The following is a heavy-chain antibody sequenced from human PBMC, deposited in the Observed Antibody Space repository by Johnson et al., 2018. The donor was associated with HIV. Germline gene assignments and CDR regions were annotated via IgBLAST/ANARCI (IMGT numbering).Heavy chain of an antibody. D-gene: IGHD1-1*01. CDR2: ISGSGHLI. CDR1: GFTFSNYA. V-gene: IGHV3-23*04. Sequence: VQLVESGGDLVQPGGSLRLSCAASGFTFSNYAMTWVRQAPGKGLEWVSTISGSGHLIYYADSVKGRFTISRDNSRNTLYLQMNSLRAGDTALYYCAKDRHNDWNPPFLAFDVWGHGTLVTVSS. J-gene: IGHJ3*01. CDR3: AKDRHNDWNPPFLAFDV.